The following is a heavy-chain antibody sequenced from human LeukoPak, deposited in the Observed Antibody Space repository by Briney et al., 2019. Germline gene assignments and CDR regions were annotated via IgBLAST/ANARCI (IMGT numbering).Heavy chain of an antibody. V-gene: IGHV3-23*01. Sequence: PGGSLRLSCAASGFTFSSYAMSWVRQAPGKGLEWVSAISGSGGSTYYADSVKGRFTIPRDNSKNTLYLQMNSLRAEDTAVYYCAREGGYDILTGYYNHWFDPWGQGTLVTVSS. CDR3: AREGGYDILTGYYNHWFDP. CDR2: ISGSGGST. D-gene: IGHD3-9*01. CDR1: GFTFSSYA. J-gene: IGHJ5*02.